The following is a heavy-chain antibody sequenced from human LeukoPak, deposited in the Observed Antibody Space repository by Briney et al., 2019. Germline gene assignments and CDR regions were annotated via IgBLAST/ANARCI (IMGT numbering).Heavy chain of an antibody. CDR2: ISAYNGNT. Sequence: ASVKVSCKASGGTFSSYAISWVRQAPGQGLEWMGWISAYNGNTNYAQKLQGRVTMTTDTSTSTAYMELRSLRSDDTAVYYCARERGSVMTTVTTPDYWGQGTLVTVSS. J-gene: IGHJ4*02. D-gene: IGHD4-11*01. CDR3: ARERGSVMTTVTTPDY. V-gene: IGHV1-18*01. CDR1: GGTFSSYA.